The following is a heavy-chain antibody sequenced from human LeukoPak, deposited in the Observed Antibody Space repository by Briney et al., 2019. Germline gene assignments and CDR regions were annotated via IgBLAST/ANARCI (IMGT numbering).Heavy chain of an antibody. V-gene: IGHV3-21*01. CDR1: GFTFSSYS. CDR3: ARDQDSSGWFYFDY. CDR2: ISGSGSYI. J-gene: IGHJ4*02. Sequence: GGSLRLSCAASGFTFSSYSLNWVRQAPGKGLEWVSSISGSGSYICYADSVKGRFTISRDNTRNSQYLQMNSLRAEDTAVYYCARDQDSSGWFYFDYWGQGTLVTVSS. D-gene: IGHD6-19*01.